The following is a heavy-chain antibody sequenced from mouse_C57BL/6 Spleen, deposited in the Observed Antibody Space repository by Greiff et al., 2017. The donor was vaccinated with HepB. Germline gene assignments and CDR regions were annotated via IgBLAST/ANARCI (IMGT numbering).Heavy chain of an antibody. V-gene: IGHV5-4*01. CDR1: GFTFSSYA. Sequence: EVKLMESGGGLVKPGGSLKLSCAASGFTFSSYAMSWVRQTPEKRLEWVATISDGGSYTYYPDNVKGRFTISRDNAKNNLYLQMSHLKSEDTAMYYCARDLDDCGSSYWYFDVWGTGTTVTVSS. J-gene: IGHJ1*03. CDR3: ARDLDDCGSSYWYFDV. D-gene: IGHD1-1*01. CDR2: ISDGGSYT.